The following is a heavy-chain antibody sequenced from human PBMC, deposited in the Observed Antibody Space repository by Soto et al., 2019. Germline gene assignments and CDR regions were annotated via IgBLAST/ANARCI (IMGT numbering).Heavy chain of an antibody. J-gene: IGHJ6*02. Sequence: ASVKVSCKVSGYTLTELSMHWVRQAPGKGLEWMGGFDPEDGETIYAQKFQGRVTMTEDTSTDTAYMELSSLRSEDTAVYYCATDLRFLEWLGVGYYYGMDVWGQGTTVTVS. CDR1: GYTLTELS. CDR3: ATDLRFLEWLGVGYYYGMDV. D-gene: IGHD3-3*01. CDR2: FDPEDGET. V-gene: IGHV1-24*01.